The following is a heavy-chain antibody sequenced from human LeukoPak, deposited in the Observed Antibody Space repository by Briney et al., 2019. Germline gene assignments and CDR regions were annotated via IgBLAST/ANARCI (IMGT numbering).Heavy chain of an antibody. CDR2: IWYDGSNK. V-gene: IGHV3-33*01. D-gene: IGHD3-10*01. CDR3: AREVGRYYGSGGVEY. J-gene: IGHJ4*02. CDR1: GFTFSSYG. Sequence: GGSLRLSCAASGFTFSSYGMHWVRQAPGKGLEWVAVIWYDGSNKYYADSVKGRFTISRDNSKNTLYLQMNSLRAEDTAVYCAREVGRYYGSGGVEYWGQGTLVTVSS.